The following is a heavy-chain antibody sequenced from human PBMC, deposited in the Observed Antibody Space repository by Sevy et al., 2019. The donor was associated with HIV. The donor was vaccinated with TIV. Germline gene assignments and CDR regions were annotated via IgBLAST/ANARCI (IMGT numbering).Heavy chain of an antibody. D-gene: IGHD2-8*01. CDR1: GFSLSTSGMC. J-gene: IGHJ6*02. CDR3: ARAHCTNGVWEGYYYYYGMDV. Sequence: SGPTLVNPTQTLTLTCTFSGFSLSTSGMCVSWIRQPPGKALEWLALIDWDDDKYYSTSLKTRLSISKDTTKNQVVQTMTNMDPVDTATNYSARAHCTNGVWEGYYYYYGMDVWGQGTTVTVAS. CDR2: IDWDDDK. V-gene: IGHV2-70*01.